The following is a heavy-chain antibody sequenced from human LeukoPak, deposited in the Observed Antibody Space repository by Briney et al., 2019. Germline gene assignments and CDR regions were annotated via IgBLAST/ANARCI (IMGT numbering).Heavy chain of an antibody. J-gene: IGHJ4*02. V-gene: IGHV4-34*01. CDR2: INHSGST. CDR1: GGSFSGYY. CDR3: ARAPFYERYYFDY. Sequence: PSETLSLTCAVYGGSFSGYYWSWIRQPPGKGLEWIGEINHSGSTNYNPSLKSRVTISVDTSKNQFSLKLSSVTAADTAVYYCARAPFYERYYFDYWGQGTLVTVSS. D-gene: IGHD3-3*01.